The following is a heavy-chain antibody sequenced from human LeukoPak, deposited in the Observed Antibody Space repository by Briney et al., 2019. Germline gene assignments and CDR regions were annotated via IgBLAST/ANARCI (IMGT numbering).Heavy chain of an antibody. CDR3: AKAEDGWFSSPIGGLFDY. J-gene: IGHJ4*02. Sequence: GGSLRLSCAASGFTFSSYGMHRVRQAPGKGLEWVAVIWYDGSNKYYADSVKGRFTISRDNSKNTLSLQMNSLRPEDTAVYYCAKAEDGWFSSPIGGLFDYWGQGTLVTVSS. D-gene: IGHD2-15*01. CDR1: GFTFSSYG. CDR2: IWYDGSNK. V-gene: IGHV3-33*06.